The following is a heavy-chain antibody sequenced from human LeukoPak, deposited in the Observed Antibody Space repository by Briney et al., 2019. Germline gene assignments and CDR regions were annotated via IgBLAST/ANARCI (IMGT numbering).Heavy chain of an antibody. CDR3: ARSMETGTGGTFDY. Sequence: PGGSLRLSCAASGFTFDDYGMSWVRQAPGKGLEWVSGINWNGGSTGYADSVKGRFTISRDNAKNSLYLQMNSLRAEDTALYHCARSMETGTGGTFDYWGQGTLVTVSS. CDR2: INWNGGST. J-gene: IGHJ4*02. CDR1: GFTFDDYG. V-gene: IGHV3-20*01. D-gene: IGHD1-14*01.